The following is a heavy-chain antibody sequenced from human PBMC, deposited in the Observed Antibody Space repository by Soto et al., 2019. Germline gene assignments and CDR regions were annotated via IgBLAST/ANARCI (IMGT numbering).Heavy chain of an antibody. D-gene: IGHD4-17*01. CDR1: GFTFSTFG. CDR2: ISYDGNNK. J-gene: IGHJ6*02. V-gene: IGHV3-30*18. CDR3: AKDLQAYGDYDYYCYGLDV. Sequence: ESGGGVVPPGASLRLSCAASGFTFSTFGMNWVRQTPGKGLEWVAVISYDGNNKVYADSVKGRFTISRDNFKNTVDLVMNNLKVDDTAVYYCAKDLQAYGDYDYYCYGLDVWGQGATVSVSS.